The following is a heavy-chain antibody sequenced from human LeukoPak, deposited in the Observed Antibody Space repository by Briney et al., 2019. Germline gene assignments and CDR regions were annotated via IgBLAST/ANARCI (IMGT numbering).Heavy chain of an antibody. CDR2: IIPILGIA. CDR1: GGTFSSYA. D-gene: IGHD3-22*01. CDR3: ARAPDSSGYVFDY. J-gene: IGHJ4*02. V-gene: IGHV1-69*04. Sequence: SVKVSCKASGGTFSSYAISWVRQAPGQGLEWMGRIIPILGIANCAQKLQGRVTITADKSTSTAYMELSSLRSEDTAVYYCARAPDSSGYVFDYWGQGTLVTVSS.